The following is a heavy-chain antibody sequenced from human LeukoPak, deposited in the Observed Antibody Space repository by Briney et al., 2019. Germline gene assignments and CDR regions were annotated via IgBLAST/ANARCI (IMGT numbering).Heavy chain of an antibody. CDR3: ARVPFLITIFGVVIKNWFDP. D-gene: IGHD3-3*01. CDR2: VYTSGST. CDR1: GGSISSGSYY. V-gene: IGHV4-61*02. Sequence: SQTLSLTCTVSGGSISSGSYYWSWIRQPAGKGLEWIGRVYTSGSTNYNPSLKRRVTISVDTSKNQFSLKLSSVTAADTAVYYCARVPFLITIFGVVIKNWFDPWGQGTLVTVSS. J-gene: IGHJ5*02.